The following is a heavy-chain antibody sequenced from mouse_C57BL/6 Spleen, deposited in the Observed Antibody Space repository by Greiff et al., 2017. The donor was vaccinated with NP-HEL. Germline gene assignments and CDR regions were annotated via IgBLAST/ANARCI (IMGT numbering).Heavy chain of an antibody. CDR2: INPNNGGT. CDR1: GYTFTDYN. D-gene: IGHD1-1*01. J-gene: IGHJ1*03. CDR3: ARSDYYGSSYHWYFDV. V-gene: IGHV1-18*01. Sequence: EVQLQQSGPELVKPGASVKIPCKASGYTFTDYNMDWVKQSHGKSLEWIGDINPNNGGTIYNQKFKGKATLTVDKSSSTAYMELRSLTSEDTAVYYCARSDYYGSSYHWYFDVWGTGTTVTVFS.